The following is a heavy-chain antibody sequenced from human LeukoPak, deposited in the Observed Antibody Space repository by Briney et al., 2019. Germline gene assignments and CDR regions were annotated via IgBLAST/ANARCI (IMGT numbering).Heavy chain of an antibody. CDR3: SRIYLKQASAS. V-gene: IGHV3-7*01. Sequence: PGGSLRLSCAASGFTFTSYWMSWVRQAPGKGLEWVANIKEDGSEKYYVDSVKGRFTISRDNAKNSVSLQMNRLRAEDMAVYYCSRIYLKQASASWGQGTLVTVSS. CDR1: GFTFTSYW. D-gene: IGHD3-10*01. J-gene: IGHJ5*02. CDR2: IKEDGSEK.